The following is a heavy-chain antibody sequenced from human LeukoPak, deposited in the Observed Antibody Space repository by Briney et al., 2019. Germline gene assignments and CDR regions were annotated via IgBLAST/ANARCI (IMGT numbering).Heavy chain of an antibody. CDR2: IRSKANSYAT. Sequence: GGSRSFSWEAPGLTSVGSALHGAGRASGKGLEWVGRIRSKANSYATAYAASVKGRFTISRDDSKNTAYLQMNSLKTEDTAVYYCTRPTDYWGQGTLVTVSS. CDR1: GLTSVGSA. J-gene: IGHJ4*02. CDR3: TRPTDY. V-gene: IGHV3-73*01.